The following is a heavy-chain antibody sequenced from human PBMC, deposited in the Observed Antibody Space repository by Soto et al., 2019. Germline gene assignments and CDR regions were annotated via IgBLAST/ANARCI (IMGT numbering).Heavy chain of an antibody. J-gene: IGHJ4*01. V-gene: IGHV3-74*01. CDR3: VRGAPFDN. CDR2: IASDGSNI. Sequence: AGGSLRVSCEASGFPFSSNWRHWVRQVPGKGPVWVSRIASDGSNIEYADSVKGRFTISRDNAKNRLYLQMNSLRIEDTAVYFCVRGAPFDNWGHGTLVTVSS. CDR1: GFPFSSNW.